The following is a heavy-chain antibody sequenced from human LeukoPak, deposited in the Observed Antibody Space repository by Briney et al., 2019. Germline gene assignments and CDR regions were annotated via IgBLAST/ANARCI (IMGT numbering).Heavy chain of an antibody. J-gene: IGHJ6*02. Sequence: PGGSLRLSCAASGFTFSSYAMSWVRQAPGKGLEWVSAISGSGGSTYYADSVKGRFTISRDNSKNTPYLQMNSLRAEDTAVYYCARLLRSSPPYYYGMDVWGQGTTVTVSS. CDR3: ARLLRSSPPYYYGMDV. CDR1: GFTFSSYA. V-gene: IGHV3-23*01. D-gene: IGHD2-21*01. CDR2: ISGSGGST.